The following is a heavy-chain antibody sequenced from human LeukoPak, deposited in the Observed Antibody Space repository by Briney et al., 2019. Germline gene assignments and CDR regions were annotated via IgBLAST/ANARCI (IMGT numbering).Heavy chain of an antibody. J-gene: IGHJ5*02. Sequence: KSSETLSLTCAVYGGSFSGYYWSWIRQPPGKGLEWIGEINHSGSTNYNPSLKSRVTISVDTSKNQFSLKLSSVTAADTAVYYCARWYGSNSGNWFDPWGQGTLVTVSS. CDR1: GGSFSGYY. CDR3: ARWYGSNSGNWFDP. V-gene: IGHV4-34*01. D-gene: IGHD4-23*01. CDR2: INHSGST.